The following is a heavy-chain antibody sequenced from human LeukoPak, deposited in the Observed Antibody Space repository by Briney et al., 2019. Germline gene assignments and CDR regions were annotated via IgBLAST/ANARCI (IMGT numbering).Heavy chain of an antibody. CDR3: ARSTVKDCSSTSCYTYYYYYGMDV. Sequence: PGGSLRLSCAASGFTFSSYGMHWVRQAPGKGLEWVAVIWYDGSNKYYADSVKGRFTISRDNSKNTLYLQMNSLRAEDTAVYYCARSTVKDCSSTSCYTYYYYYGMDVWGQGTTVTVSS. V-gene: IGHV3-33*01. J-gene: IGHJ6*02. CDR1: GFTFSSYG. CDR2: IWYDGSNK. D-gene: IGHD2-2*02.